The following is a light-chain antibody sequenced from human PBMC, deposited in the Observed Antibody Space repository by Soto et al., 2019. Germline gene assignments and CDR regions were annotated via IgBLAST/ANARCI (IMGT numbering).Light chain of an antibody. CDR1: QSVSSNY. J-gene: IGKJ4*01. Sequence: EIVLTQSPGTLSLSPGERATLSYRASQSVSSNYFAWYKQKPGQAPKVLIYRASIRATGIPDMFTRSGSGTDFTLTISRLEPEDFAVYYCQQYGSSPLTFGGGTKVEIK. CDR3: QQYGSSPLT. V-gene: IGKV3-20*01. CDR2: RAS.